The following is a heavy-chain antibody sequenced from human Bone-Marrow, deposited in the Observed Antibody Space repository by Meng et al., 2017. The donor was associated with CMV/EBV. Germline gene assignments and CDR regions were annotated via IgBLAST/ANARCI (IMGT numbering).Heavy chain of an antibody. CDR3: ARDGHTGRHGWRYDTGWFDP. CDR1: GYSFLDHD. D-gene: IGHD6-19*01. J-gene: IGHJ5*02. CDR2: MNPNSGNT. Sequence: ASVKVSCKASGYSFLDHDINWVRQASGQGLEWMGWMNPNSGNTGYAQNFQGRLSMTMSTSTSTAYMELNSLTSEDTAVYYCARDGHTGRHGWRYDTGWFDPWGQGTLVTVSS. V-gene: IGHV1-8*01.